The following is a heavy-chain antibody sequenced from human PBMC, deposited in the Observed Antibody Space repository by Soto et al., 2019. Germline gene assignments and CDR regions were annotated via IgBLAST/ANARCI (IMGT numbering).Heavy chain of an antibody. J-gene: IGHJ4*02. CDR3: ARDGLHDYRKFNH. Sequence: PGGSLRLSCAASGFTFSSYAMHWVRQAPGKGLQWVAVIWYDGTNKHYADSAKGRFTISRDNSKNTLYLQMNSLGAEDTAMYYCARDGLHDYRKFNHGGQGTRVTVSS. CDR1: GFTFSSYA. D-gene: IGHD4-4*01. V-gene: IGHV3-33*01. CDR2: IWYDGTNK.